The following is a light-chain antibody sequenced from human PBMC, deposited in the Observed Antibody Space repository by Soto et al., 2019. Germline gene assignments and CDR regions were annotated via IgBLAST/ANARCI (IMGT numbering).Light chain of an antibody. CDR3: CSYAGSPRYV. Sequence: QSALTQPRSVSGSPGQSVTISCTGTSSDVGGYNYGSWYQQHPGKAPKVMIYDVSERLSGVPDRFSGSKSGNTASLTISGLQAEDEADYYCCSYAGSPRYVLGTGTKVTVL. CDR1: SSDVGGYNY. J-gene: IGLJ1*01. CDR2: DVS. V-gene: IGLV2-11*01.